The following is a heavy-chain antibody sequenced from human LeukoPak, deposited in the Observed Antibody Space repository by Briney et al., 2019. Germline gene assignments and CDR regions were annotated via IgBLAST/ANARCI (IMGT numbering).Heavy chain of an antibody. J-gene: IGHJ5*02. CDR1: GGTFSSYA. V-gene: IGHV1-69*04. CDR2: IIPILGIA. Sequence: GASVKVSCKASGGTFSSYAISWVRQAPGQGLEWMGRIIPILGIANYAQKFQGRVTITADKSTSTAYMELSSLRSEDTAVYYCARGQAVGVVGDSWGQGTLVTVSS. D-gene: IGHD3-10*01. CDR3: ARGQAVGVVGDS.